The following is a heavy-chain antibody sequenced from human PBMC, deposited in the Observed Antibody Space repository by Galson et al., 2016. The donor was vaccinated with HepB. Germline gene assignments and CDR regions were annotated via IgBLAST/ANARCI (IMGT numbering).Heavy chain of an antibody. CDR2: IKQVGSEK. Sequence: SLRLSCAASGFPFDTYWMTWVRQAPGKGLEWVANIKQVGSEKYYVDSVKGRFTISRDNGKNSLYLQVNNLRVEDTAVYYCARDRGYSYGTILGYWGQGTLVTVSS. V-gene: IGHV3-7*01. CDR3: ARDRGYSYGTILGY. D-gene: IGHD5-18*01. J-gene: IGHJ4*02. CDR1: GFPFDTYW.